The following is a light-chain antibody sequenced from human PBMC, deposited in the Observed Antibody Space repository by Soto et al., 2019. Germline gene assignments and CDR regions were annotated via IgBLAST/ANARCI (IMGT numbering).Light chain of an antibody. J-gene: IGKJ4*01. CDR2: GAS. CDR3: QHYDSSPVT. Sequence: EIVLTQSPGTLSLSPGERATLSCRASQSVGSTYLAWYQQKPGQAPRLLIYGASRRATGSQDRFSGSGSGTDFTLTISRLEAEDFAVYYCQHYDSSPVTFGGGTKVEIK. CDR1: QSVGSTY. V-gene: IGKV3-20*01.